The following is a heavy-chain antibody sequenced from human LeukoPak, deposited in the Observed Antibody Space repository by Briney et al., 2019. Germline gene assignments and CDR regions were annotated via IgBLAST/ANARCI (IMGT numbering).Heavy chain of an antibody. Sequence: GGSLRLSCAASGFTFSSYWMSWVRQAPGKGLEGVANIKQDGSEKYYVDSVKGRFTISRDNAKNSLYLQMNSLRAEDTAVYYCARKVAVCYDYGEVDYWGQGTRVTVSS. CDR2: IKQDGSEK. J-gene: IGHJ4*02. CDR1: GFTFSSYW. D-gene: IGHD4-17*01. CDR3: ARKVAVCYDYGEVDY. V-gene: IGHV3-7*01.